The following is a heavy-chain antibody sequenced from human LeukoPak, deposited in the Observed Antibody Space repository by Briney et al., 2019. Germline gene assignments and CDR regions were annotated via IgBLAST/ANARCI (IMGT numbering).Heavy chain of an antibody. J-gene: IGHJ4*02. CDR1: GFTFSSYA. CDR3: AKWRLVPRDPFDY. CDR2: ISNSGGGT. D-gene: IGHD6-19*01. Sequence: PGGSLRLSCAASGFTFSSYAMNWVRQAPGKGLEWVSGISNSGGGTYYADSVKGRFTISRDNSKNTLYLQMNSLGVEDTAVYYCAKWRLVPRDPFDYWGQGTLVTVSS. V-gene: IGHV3-23*01.